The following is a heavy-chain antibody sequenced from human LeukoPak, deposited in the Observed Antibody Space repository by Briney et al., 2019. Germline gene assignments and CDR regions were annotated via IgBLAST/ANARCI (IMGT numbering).Heavy chain of an antibody. V-gene: IGHV3-23*01. Sequence: GGSPRLSCAASGFTFSNNAMSWVRQAPGKGLEWVSGINNSGSKTYYADSVRGRFTMSRDNSKNTLYLQMNSLRVEDTAVYYCATDLTETTRWFDPWGQGTLVTVSS. CDR1: GFTFSNNA. CDR3: ATDLTETTRWFDP. D-gene: IGHD4-17*01. J-gene: IGHJ5*02. CDR2: INNSGSKT.